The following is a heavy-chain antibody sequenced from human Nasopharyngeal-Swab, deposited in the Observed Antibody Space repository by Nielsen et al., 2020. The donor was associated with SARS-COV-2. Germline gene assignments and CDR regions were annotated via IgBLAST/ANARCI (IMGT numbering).Heavy chain of an antibody. V-gene: IGHV3-30-3*01. Sequence: GESLKTSCAASGSTFSSYAMHWVRQAPGKGLEWVAVISYDGSNKYYADSVKGRFTISRDNSKNTLYLQMNSLRAEDTAVYYCARDPDSRDGSTFDYWGQGTLVTVSS. D-gene: IGHD5-24*01. J-gene: IGHJ4*02. CDR1: GSTFSSYA. CDR3: ARDPDSRDGSTFDY. CDR2: ISYDGSNK.